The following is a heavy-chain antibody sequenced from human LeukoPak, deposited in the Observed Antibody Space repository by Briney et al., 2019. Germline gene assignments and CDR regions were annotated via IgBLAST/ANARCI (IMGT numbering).Heavy chain of an antibody. D-gene: IGHD4-17*01. Sequence: ASVKVPCKASGGTFSSYAISWVRQAPGQGLEWMGGIIPIFGTANYAQKFQGRVTITADESTSTAYMELSSLRSEDTAVYYCASHPNYGDYAVNGMDVWGQGTTVTVSS. V-gene: IGHV1-69*13. CDR1: GGTFSSYA. J-gene: IGHJ6*02. CDR3: ASHPNYGDYAVNGMDV. CDR2: IIPIFGTA.